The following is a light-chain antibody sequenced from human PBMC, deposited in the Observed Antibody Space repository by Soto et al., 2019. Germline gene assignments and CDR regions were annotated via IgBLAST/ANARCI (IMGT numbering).Light chain of an antibody. Sequence: QSALTQPASVSGSAGQSITISCTGTSSDVGGYNYVSWYQQHPGKAPKLMIYDVSNRPSGVSNRFSGYKSGNTASLTISGLQAEDEADYYCSSYTSSSTLEFGGGTKLTVL. J-gene: IGLJ3*02. CDR3: SSYTSSSTLE. V-gene: IGLV2-14*01. CDR1: SSDVGGYNY. CDR2: DVS.